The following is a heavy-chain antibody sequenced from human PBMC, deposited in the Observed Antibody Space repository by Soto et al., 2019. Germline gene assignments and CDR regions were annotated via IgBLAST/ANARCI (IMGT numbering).Heavy chain of an antibody. D-gene: IGHD3-9*01. CDR1: GGSISSGGYY. J-gene: IGHJ6*02. CDR2: IYYSGST. V-gene: IGHV4-31*03. CDR3: ARERYDILTGYRGMEV. Sequence: QVQLQESGPGLVKPSQTLSLTCTVSGGSISSGGYYWCWIRQHPGKGLEWIGYIYYSGSTYYNPCLESRATKDKATYKNQLSQKLNSVTAADTAVHYCARERYDILTGYRGMEVWGQGTTDTGSS.